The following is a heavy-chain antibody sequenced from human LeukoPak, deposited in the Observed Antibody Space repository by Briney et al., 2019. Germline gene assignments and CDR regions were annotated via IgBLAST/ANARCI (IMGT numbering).Heavy chain of an antibody. CDR3: AMGPLGGWSDY. J-gene: IGHJ4*02. CDR2: INHSGST. Sequence: PSETLSLTCAVYGGSFSGYYWSWIRQPPGKGLEWIGEINHSGSTNYNPSLKSRVTISVDTSKNQFSPKLSSVTAADTAVYYCAMGPLGGWSDYWGQGTLVTVSS. V-gene: IGHV4-34*01. D-gene: IGHD6-19*01. CDR1: GGSFSGYY.